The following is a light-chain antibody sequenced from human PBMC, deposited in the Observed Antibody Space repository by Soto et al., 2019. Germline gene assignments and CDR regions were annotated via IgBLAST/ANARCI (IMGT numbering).Light chain of an antibody. CDR3: SSYTTSSTYV. Sequence: QSALTQPASVSWSPGHSITISCTGTSSDVGSYNYVSWYQQHPGKAPKVMIYDVSNRPSGVSYRFSGSKSGNTASLTISGLQAEDEADYYCSSYTTSSTYVFGTGTKVTVL. CDR2: DVS. J-gene: IGLJ1*01. CDR1: SSDVGSYNY. V-gene: IGLV2-14*01.